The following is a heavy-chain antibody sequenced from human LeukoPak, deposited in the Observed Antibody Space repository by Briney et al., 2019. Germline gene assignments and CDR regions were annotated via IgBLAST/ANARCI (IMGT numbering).Heavy chain of an antibody. CDR1: GGSISIYY. D-gene: IGHD4-17*01. V-gene: IGHV4-59*12. Sequence: PSETLSLTCTVSGGSISIYYWNWIRQPPGKGLEWIGYIYNSGSSTIYNPSLKSRVTISVDTSKNQFSLRLSSVTAADTAVYYCASIKTVTQREYYYGMDVWGQGTTVTVSS. CDR2: IYNSGSST. CDR3: ASIKTVTQREYYYGMDV. J-gene: IGHJ6*02.